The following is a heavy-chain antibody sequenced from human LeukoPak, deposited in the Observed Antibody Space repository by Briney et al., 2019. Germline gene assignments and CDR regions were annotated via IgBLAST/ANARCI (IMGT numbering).Heavy chain of an antibody. CDR3: ARDAPLGYCSGGSCKGHAFDI. CDR2: FDPEDGET. V-gene: IGHV1-24*01. CDR1: GYTLTELS. J-gene: IGHJ3*02. D-gene: IGHD2-15*01. Sequence: ASVKVSCKVSGYTLTELSIHWVRQAPGKGLEWMGGFDPEDGETIYAQKLQGRVTMTTDTSTSTAYMELRSLRSDDTAVYYCARDAPLGYCSGGSCKGHAFDIWGQGTMVTVSS.